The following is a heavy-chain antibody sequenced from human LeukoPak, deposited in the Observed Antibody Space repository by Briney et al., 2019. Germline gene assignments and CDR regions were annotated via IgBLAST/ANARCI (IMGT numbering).Heavy chain of an antibody. J-gene: IGHJ4*02. CDR1: GGSVSSGSYY. Sequence: PSEPLSLTCTVSGGSVSSGSYYWCWIRQPPGKGLEWIGYIYYSGSTNYNPSLKSRVTISVDTSKNQFSLKLSSVTAADTAVYYCAAEVGDYVDYWGQGTLVSVSS. D-gene: IGHD1-26*01. CDR3: AAEVGDYVDY. V-gene: IGHV4-61*01. CDR2: IYYSGST.